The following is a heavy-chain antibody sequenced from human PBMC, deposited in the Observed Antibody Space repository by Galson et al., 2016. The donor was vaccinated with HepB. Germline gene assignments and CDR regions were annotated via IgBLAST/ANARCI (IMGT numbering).Heavy chain of an antibody. J-gene: IGHJ4*02. CDR1: GLTFSGWH. CDR3: ARARGPNS. V-gene: IGHV3-7*03. CDR2: INPDGSEK. Sequence: SLRLSCAARGLTFSGWHLTWVRQAPGMGLEWVAHINPDGSEKSYVDSVKGRFTISRDNAKNSLYLQMNSLRAEDTAVYYCARARGPNSWGQGTLVTVSS. D-gene: IGHD3-10*01.